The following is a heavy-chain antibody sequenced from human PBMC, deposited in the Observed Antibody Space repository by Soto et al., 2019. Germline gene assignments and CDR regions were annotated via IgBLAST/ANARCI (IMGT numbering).Heavy chain of an antibody. CDR1: GGSISSGGYS. D-gene: IGHD1-20*01. CDR3: ALQDTWTWSRYNS. J-gene: IGHJ4*02. CDR2: IYHSGST. Sequence: SETQSLTCAVSGGSISSGGYSWSWIRQPPGKGLEWIGYIYHSGSTYYNPSLKSRVTISVDRSKNQFSLKLSSVTAADTALYYCALQDTWTWSRYNSSVQATLVT. V-gene: IGHV4-30-2*01.